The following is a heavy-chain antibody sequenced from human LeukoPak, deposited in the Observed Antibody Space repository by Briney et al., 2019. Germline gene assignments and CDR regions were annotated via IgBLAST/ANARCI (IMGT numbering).Heavy chain of an antibody. J-gene: IGHJ4*02. CDR2: IIPIFGTA. D-gene: IGHD3-3*01. CDR1: GYTFTSYY. Sequence: ASVKVSCKASGYTFTSYYMHWVRQAPGQGLEWMGGIIPIFGTANYAQKFQGRVTITADESTSTAYMELSSLRSEDTAVYYCARVSTYYDFWSGYSDPLDYWGQGTLVTVSS. CDR3: ARVSTYYDFWSGYSDPLDY. V-gene: IGHV1-69*13.